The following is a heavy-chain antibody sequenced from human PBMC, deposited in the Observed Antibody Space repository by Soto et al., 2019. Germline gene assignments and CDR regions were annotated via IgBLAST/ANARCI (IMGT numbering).Heavy chain of an antibody. CDR1: GGSISSGGYY. D-gene: IGHD3-3*01. Sequence: PSETLSLTCTVSGGSISSGGYYWSWIRQHPGKGLEWIGYIYYSGSTYYNPSLKSRVTISVDTSKNQFSLKLSSVTAADTAVYYCARDRPYYDFWSGYFDYMDVWGKGTTVTVSS. CDR3: ARDRPYYDFWSGYFDYMDV. V-gene: IGHV4-31*03. J-gene: IGHJ6*03. CDR2: IYYSGST.